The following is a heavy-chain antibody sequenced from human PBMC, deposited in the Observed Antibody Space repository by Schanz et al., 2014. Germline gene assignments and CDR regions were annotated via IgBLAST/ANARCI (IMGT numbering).Heavy chain of an antibody. CDR3: ARSRGFDSIFDF. CDR2: ISDDGINE. CDR1: GFSFSDYG. V-gene: IGHV3-30*03. J-gene: IGHJ4*02. D-gene: IGHD5-12*01. Sequence: QVQLVESGGGVVRPGGSLRLSCVASGFSFSDYGMYWVRQAPGKGLEWLAAISDDGINEHYVDSVKGRFTISRDNAKETLYLQMNSLRTDDTAQYFCARSRGFDSIFDFWGRGTLVTVSS.